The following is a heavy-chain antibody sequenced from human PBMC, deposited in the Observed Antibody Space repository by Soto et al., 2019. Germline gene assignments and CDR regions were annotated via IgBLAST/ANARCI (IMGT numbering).Heavy chain of an antibody. V-gene: IGHV1-2*02. CDR2: INPNSGGT. J-gene: IGHJ5*02. D-gene: IGHD1-7*01. CDR1: GYTLTGYY. CDR3: ARDRPELPRFWFDP. Sequence: GASVKVSCKASGYTLTGYYMHWVRQAPGQGLEWMGWINPNSGGTNYAQKFQGRVTMTRDTSISTAYMELSRLRSDDTAVYYCARDRPELPRFWFDPWGQGTLVTVSS.